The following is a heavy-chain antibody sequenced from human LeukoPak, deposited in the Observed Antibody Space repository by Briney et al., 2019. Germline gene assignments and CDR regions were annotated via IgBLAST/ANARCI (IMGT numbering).Heavy chain of an antibody. J-gene: IGHJ3*02. CDR3: ARDMDPHRNRVGAFDI. CDR1: GGSISSSSYY. CDR2: IYYSGST. V-gene: IGHV4-39*07. D-gene: IGHD1-14*01. Sequence: NSSETLSLTCTVSGGSISSSSYYWGWIRQPPGKGLEWIGSIYYSGSTYYNPSLKSRVTISVDTSKNQFSLKLSSVTAADTAVYYCARDMDPHRNRVGAFDIWGQGTMVTVSS.